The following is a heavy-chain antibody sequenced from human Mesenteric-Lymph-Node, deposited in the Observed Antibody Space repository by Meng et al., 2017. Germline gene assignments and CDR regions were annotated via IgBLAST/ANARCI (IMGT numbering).Heavy chain of an antibody. CDR2: ISSSGSTI. J-gene: IGHJ4*02. D-gene: IGHD1-14*01. Sequence: GESLKISCAASGFTFSSYEMNWVRQAPGKGLEWVSYISSSGSTIYYADSVKGRSTISRDNSMNTLYLQMNSLRAEDTAVYFCAKEGGPRRPFDYWGQGTLVTVSS. V-gene: IGHV3-48*03. CDR3: AKEGGPRRPFDY. CDR1: GFTFSSYE.